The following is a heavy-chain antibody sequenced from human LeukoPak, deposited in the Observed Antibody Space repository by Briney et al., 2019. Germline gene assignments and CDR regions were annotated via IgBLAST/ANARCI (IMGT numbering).Heavy chain of an antibody. CDR1: GYTFTGYY. CDR2: INPNSGGT. Sequence: ASVKVSCKASGYTFTGYYMHWVRQAPGQGLEWMGWINPNSGGTNYAQKFQGRVTMTRDTSISTAYMELSRLRSDDTAVYYCARRKRSGSVEMATISWFDPWGQGTLVTVSS. V-gene: IGHV1-2*02. CDR3: ARRKRSGSVEMATISWFDP. J-gene: IGHJ5*02. D-gene: IGHD5-24*01.